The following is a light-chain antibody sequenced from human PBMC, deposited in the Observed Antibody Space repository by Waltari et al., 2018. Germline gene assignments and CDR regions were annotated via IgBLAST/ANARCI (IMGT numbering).Light chain of an antibody. CDR2: DKN. CDR3: HSRDASGVAGS. V-gene: IGLV3-19*01. Sequence: SSELTQDPAVSVAMGQTVRITCQGDSLRSYYANWYQQRPGQAPILVMYDKNNRPSGVPARFSGSSSHNTASLTITGAQAEDEASYYCHSRDASGVAGSFGGGTKLTVL. CDR1: SLRSYY. J-gene: IGLJ2*01.